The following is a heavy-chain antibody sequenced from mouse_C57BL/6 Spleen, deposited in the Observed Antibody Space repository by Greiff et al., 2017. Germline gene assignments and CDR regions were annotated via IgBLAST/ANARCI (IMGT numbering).Heavy chain of an antibody. CDR1: GFTFSDAW. D-gene: IGHD2-5*01. Sequence: DVMLVESGGGLVQPGGSMKLSCAASGFTFSDAWMDWVRQSPEKGLEWVAEIRNKANNHATYYAESVKGRFTISRDDSKSSVYLQMNSLRAEDTGIYYCTRRITLYSNLFAYWGQGTLVTVSA. J-gene: IGHJ3*01. CDR2: IRNKANNHAT. CDR3: TRRITLYSNLFAY. V-gene: IGHV6-6*01.